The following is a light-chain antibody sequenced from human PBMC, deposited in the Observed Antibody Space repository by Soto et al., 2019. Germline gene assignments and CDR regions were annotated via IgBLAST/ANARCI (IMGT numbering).Light chain of an antibody. V-gene: IGKV3-15*01. CDR2: GAS. J-gene: IGKJ4*02. CDR1: QSVSSN. Sequence: DRVLQQSKATLSVSPGEGATLSCRASQSVSSNLAWYQQKPGQAPRLLIYGASTRAAGIPARFSGRGAGTEFTLTSSSVPYEDVAVYCWQQDNMRRTFGEGTKVDIK. CDR3: QQDNMRRT.